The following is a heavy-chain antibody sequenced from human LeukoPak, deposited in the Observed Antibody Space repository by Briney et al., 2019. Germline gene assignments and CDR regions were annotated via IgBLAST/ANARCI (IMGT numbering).Heavy chain of an antibody. V-gene: IGHV3-30*02. CDR3: ASSDLVWDY. CDR2: IRYDGSNK. J-gene: IGHJ4*02. CDR1: GFTFSDYY. D-gene: IGHD3-16*01. Sequence: PGGSLRLSCATSGFTFSDYYMDWVRQAPGKGLEWVAFIRYDGSNKYYADSVKGRFTISRDNSKNTLYLQMNSLRAEDAAVYYCASSDLVWDYWGQGTLVTVSS.